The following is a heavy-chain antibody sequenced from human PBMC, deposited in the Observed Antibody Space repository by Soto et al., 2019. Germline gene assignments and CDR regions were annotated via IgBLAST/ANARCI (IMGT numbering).Heavy chain of an antibody. Sequence: QVQLQESGPGLVKPSRTLALTCAVSVGSISSSNWWSWVRQPPGKGLEWIGEIYHSGGTNYNPSLKSRVTISVDESNNQFHLKLSAVTAADTAVYYCARDPGGWFDPWGQGTLVTVSS. V-gene: IGHV4-4*02. J-gene: IGHJ5*02. CDR3: ARDPGGWFDP. CDR2: IYHSGGT. CDR1: VGSISSSNW.